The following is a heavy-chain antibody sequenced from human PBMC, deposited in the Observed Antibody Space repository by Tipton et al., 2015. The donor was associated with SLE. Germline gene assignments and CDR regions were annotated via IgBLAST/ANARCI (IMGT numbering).Heavy chain of an antibody. CDR2: IHHSGIT. V-gene: IGHV4-38-2*01. CDR1: GGSFSGYY. D-gene: IGHD4-11*01. CDR3: ARHPEGLPDDD. Sequence: TLSLTCAVYGGSFSGYYWDWIRQPPGKGLEWIGSIHHSGITSYNPSLKSRVTMSVDTSKNQLSLKLSSVTATDTAVYYCARHPEGLPDDDWGQGTLVTVSS. J-gene: IGHJ4*02.